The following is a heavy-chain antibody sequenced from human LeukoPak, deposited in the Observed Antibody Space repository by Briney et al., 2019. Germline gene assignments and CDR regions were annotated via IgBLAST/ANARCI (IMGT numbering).Heavy chain of an antibody. CDR1: GGSISSYY. J-gene: IGHJ4*02. CDR2: IFFTGNT. V-gene: IGHV4-59*12. CDR3: ARDGVAVAGPGDY. D-gene: IGHD6-19*01. Sequence: SETLSLTCTVSGGSISSYYWSWIRQPPGDGLEWIGYIFFTGNTNYNPSLRSRITISIDTSKNQFSLKLSSVTAADTAVYYCARDGVAVAGPGDYWGQGTLVTVSS.